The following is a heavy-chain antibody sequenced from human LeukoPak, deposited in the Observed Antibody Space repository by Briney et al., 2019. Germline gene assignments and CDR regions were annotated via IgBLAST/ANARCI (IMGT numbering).Heavy chain of an antibody. V-gene: IGHV3-7*01. D-gene: IGHD5-18*01. CDR2: IKQDGSEK. J-gene: IGHJ4*02. Sequence: ETLSLTCTVSGGSISSSSYYWGWVRQAPGKGLEWVANIKQDGSEKYDVDSVKGRFTISRDNAKNSLYLQMNSLRAEDTAVYYCARIQLWGDYFDYWGQGTLVTVSS. CDR3: ARIQLWGDYFDY. CDR1: GGSISSSSYY.